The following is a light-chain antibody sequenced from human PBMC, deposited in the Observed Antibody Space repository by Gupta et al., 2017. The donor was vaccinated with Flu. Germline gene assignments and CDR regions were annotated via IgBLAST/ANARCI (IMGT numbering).Light chain of an antibody. CDR1: PSVSRSY. J-gene: IGKJ1*01. V-gene: IGKV3-20*01. Sequence: ERATLSSRASPSVSRSYLAWYQQKPGQAPRLLIYGASSRATGIPDRFSGSGSGTDFTLTISRLEPEDFAVYYCQQYGSSPRTFGQGTKVEIK. CDR2: GAS. CDR3: QQYGSSPRT.